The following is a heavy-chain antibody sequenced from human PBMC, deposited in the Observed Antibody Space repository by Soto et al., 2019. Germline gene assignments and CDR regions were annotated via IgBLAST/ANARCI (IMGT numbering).Heavy chain of an antibody. V-gene: IGHV3-23*01. J-gene: IGHJ4*02. CDR3: AKDATGTSGGYYFYY. Sequence: EVQLLESGGGLVQPGGSLRLSCAASGFTFSNYDMGWVRQAPGKGLEWVSAISNRDGRTYYAGTVKGRFTISRGNSKNGVYLKMNSLRAGDTAVFYCAKDATGTSGGYYFYYWGQGTLVSVSS. CDR2: ISNRDGRT. D-gene: IGHD4-17*01. CDR1: GFTFSNYD.